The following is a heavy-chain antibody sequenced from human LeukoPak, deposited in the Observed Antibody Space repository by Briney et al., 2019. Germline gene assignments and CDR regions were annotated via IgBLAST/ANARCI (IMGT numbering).Heavy chain of an antibody. J-gene: IGHJ4*02. CDR3: ARDIAVAGTADY. CDR1: GFTFSSYS. D-gene: IGHD6-19*01. V-gene: IGHV3-21*01. Sequence: GGSLTLSCAASGFTFSSYSMNWVRQPPGKGLEWVSSISSSSSYIYYADSVKGRFTISRDNAKNSLYLQMNSLRAEDTAVYYCARDIAVAGTADYWGQGTLVTVSS. CDR2: ISSSSSYI.